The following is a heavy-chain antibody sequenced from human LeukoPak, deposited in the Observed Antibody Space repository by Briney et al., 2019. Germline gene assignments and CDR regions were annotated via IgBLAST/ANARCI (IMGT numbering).Heavy chain of an antibody. D-gene: IGHD1-14*01. CDR1: RFTFSSYS. J-gene: IGHJ4*02. CDR2: ISSSSSYI. Sequence: GGSLRLSCAASRFTFSSYSMNWVRQAPGKGLEWVSSISSSSSYIYYADSMKGRFTISRDNAKNSLYLQMNSLRAEDTAVYYCARGTAAGGTGGDYWGQGTLVTVSS. V-gene: IGHV3-21*01. CDR3: ARGTAAGGTGGDY.